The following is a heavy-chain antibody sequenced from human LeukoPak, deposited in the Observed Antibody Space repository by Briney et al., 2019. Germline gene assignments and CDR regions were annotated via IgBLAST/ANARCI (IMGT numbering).Heavy chain of an antibody. V-gene: IGHV3-48*01. J-gene: IGHJ6*02. CDR2: ISSSSSTI. CDR1: GFTFSSYS. D-gene: IGHD3-16*01. CDR3: AKDGEGGYYYYYGMDA. Sequence: AGGSLRLSCAASGFTFSSYSMNWVRQAPGKGLEWVSYISSSSSTIYYADSVTGRFTVSRDNAKNSLYLQMSSLRPEDTALYYCAKDGEGGYYYYYGMDAWGQGTTVTVSS.